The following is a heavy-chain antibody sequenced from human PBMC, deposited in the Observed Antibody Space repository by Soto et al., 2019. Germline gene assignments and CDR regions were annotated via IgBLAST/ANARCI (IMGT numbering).Heavy chain of an antibody. J-gene: IGHJ6*02. D-gene: IGHD5-18*01. CDR3: ARTSMQSRGYSYGHGGMDV. Sequence: HGESLKISCKGSGYSFTSYWIGWVRQMPGKGLEWMGIIYPGDSDTRYSPSFQGQVTISADKSISTAYLQWSSLKASDTAMYYCARTSMQSRGYSYGHGGMDVWGQGTTVTVSS. CDR2: IYPGDSDT. V-gene: IGHV5-51*01. CDR1: GYSFTSYW.